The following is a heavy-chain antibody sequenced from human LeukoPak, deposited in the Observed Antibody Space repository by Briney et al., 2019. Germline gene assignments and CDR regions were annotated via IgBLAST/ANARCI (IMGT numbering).Heavy chain of an antibody. J-gene: IGHJ4*02. V-gene: IGHV3-23*01. D-gene: IGHD2-2*01. CDR2: ISGSGGST. CDR3: AKEPSKYCSSTSRYPGADY. CDR1: GFTFSSYA. Sequence: PGGSLRLSCAASGFTFSSYAMSWVRQAPGKGLEWVSAISGSGGSTYYADSVKGRFTISRDNSKNTLYLQMNSLRAEDTAVYYCAKEPSKYCSSTSRYPGADYWGQGTLVTVSS.